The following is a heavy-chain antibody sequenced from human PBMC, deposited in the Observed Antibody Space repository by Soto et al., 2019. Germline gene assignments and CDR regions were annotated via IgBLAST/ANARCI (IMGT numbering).Heavy chain of an antibody. V-gene: IGHV4-39*01. CDR2: IYYSGST. J-gene: IGHJ4*02. CDR3: ATSSIAARLFDY. CDR1: GGSISSSSYY. D-gene: IGHD6-6*01. Sequence: SETLSLTCTVSGGSISSSSYYWGWIRQPPGKGLEWIGSIYYSGSTYYNPSLKSRVTISVDTSKNQFSLKLSSVTAADTAVYYCATSSIAARLFDYWGQGTLVTVSS.